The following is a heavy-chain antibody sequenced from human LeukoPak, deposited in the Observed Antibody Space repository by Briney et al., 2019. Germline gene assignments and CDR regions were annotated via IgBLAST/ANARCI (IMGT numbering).Heavy chain of an antibody. Sequence: PSETLSLTCTVSGGSISSYYWSWIRQPPGKGLEWIGYIYYSGSTNYNPSLKSRVTISVDTAKNQFSLKLSSVTAADTAVYYCARGDYGGREPLVPVS. V-gene: IGHV4-59*01. CDR3: ARGDY. CDR1: GGSISSYY. J-gene: IGHJ4*02. CDR2: IYYSGST.